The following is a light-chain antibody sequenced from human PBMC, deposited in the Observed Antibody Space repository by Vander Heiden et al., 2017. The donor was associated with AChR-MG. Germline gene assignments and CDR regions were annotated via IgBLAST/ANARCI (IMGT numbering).Light chain of an antibody. CDR2: EVT. V-gene: IGLV2-14*01. Sequence: QSALTQPPSVSGSPGQSITIACTGTSSAVGGYNYVSCYQQQPGKAPKLMIYEVTSRPSGVSHRFSGSQSGNTASLTISGLQAEDEADYYCSSYTTSGTRVFGGGTKLTVL. CDR3: SSYTTSGTRV. CDR1: SSAVGGYNY. J-gene: IGLJ2*01.